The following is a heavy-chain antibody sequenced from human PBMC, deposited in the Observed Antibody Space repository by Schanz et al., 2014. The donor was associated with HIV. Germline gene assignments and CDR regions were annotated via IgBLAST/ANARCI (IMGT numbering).Heavy chain of an antibody. CDR3: AREPLPGNGLYFDY. CDR2: VRSDGNSM. CDR1: GFSFSSYS. Sequence: VQLVESGGGVVQPGRSLRLSCVASGFSFSSYSMNWVRQAPGKGLEWVSYVRSDGNSMKYADSVKGRFTISRDNGKNSLYLQMASLRDDDTAVYYCAREPLPGNGLYFDYWGQGALVTVSS. V-gene: IGHV3-48*02. D-gene: IGHD2-8*01. J-gene: IGHJ4*02.